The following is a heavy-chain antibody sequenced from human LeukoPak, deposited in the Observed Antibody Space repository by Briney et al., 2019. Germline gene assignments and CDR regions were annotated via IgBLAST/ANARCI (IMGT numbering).Heavy chain of an antibody. CDR2: IYPGDSDT. D-gene: IGHD6-13*01. V-gene: IGHV5-51*01. CDR3: ARLAAAGNCFDY. CDR1: GYSFTSYW. Sequence: GESLKISCKGSGYSFTSYWIGWVRQMPGKGLEGMGIIYPGDSDTRYSPSFQGQVTIPADKSMSTAYLQWNSLKASDTAMYYCARLAAAGNCFDYWGQGTLVTVSS. J-gene: IGHJ4*01.